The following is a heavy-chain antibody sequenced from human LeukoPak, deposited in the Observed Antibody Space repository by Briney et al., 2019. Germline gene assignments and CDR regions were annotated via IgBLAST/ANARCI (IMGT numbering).Heavy chain of an antibody. D-gene: IGHD3-9*01. V-gene: IGHV4-30-4*01. CDR2: IYYSGST. CDR3: ARETSYYDILTGYSAPDAFDI. CDR1: GGSISSGDYY. J-gene: IGHJ3*02. Sequence: SQTLSLTCTVSGGSISSGDYYWSWIRQPPGKGLEWIGYIYYSGSTYYNPSLKSRVTTSVDTSKNQFSLKLSSVTAADTAVYYCARETSYYDILTGYSAPDAFDIWGQGTMVTVSS.